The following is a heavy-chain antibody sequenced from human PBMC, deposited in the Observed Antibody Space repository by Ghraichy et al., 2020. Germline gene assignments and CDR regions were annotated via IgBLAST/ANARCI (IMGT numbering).Heavy chain of an antibody. J-gene: IGHJ4*02. CDR2: INHSGST. CDR3: ARVKLVRPSFRVFDY. CDR1: GGSFSGYY. Sequence: SETLSLTCAVYGGSFSGYYWSWIRQPPGKGLEWIGEINHSGSTNYNPSLKRRVTISVDTSKNQFSLKLSSVTAADTAVYYCARVKLVRPSFRVFDYWGQGTLVIVSS. D-gene: IGHD6-6*01. V-gene: IGHV4-34*01.